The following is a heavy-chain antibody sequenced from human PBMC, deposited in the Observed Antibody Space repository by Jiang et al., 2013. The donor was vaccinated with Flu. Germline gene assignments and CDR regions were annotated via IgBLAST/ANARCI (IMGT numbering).Heavy chain of an antibody. J-gene: IGHJ4*02. CDR1: GGTFSSYA. CDR3: ARDLSTGTGHASQGY. CDR2: IIPILGIA. D-gene: IGHD1-7*01. V-gene: IGHV1-69*09. Sequence: VQLVESGAEVKKPGSSVKVSCKASGGTFSSYAISWVRQAPGQGLEWMGGIIPILGIANYAQKFQGRVTITADKSTSTAYMELSSLRSEDTAVYYCARDLSTGTGHASQGYWGQGTLVTVSS.